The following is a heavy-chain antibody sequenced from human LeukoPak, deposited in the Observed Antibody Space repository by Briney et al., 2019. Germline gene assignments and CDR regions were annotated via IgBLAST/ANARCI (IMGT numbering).Heavy chain of an antibody. CDR1: GGSISSYY. D-gene: IGHD6-13*01. Sequence: PSETLSLTCTVSGGSISSYYWSWIRQPPGKGLEWIGYIYHSGSTYYNPSLKSRVTISVDRSKNQFSLKLSSVTAADTAVYYCAGIAAAGTSGYWGQGTLVTVSS. J-gene: IGHJ4*02. CDR3: AGIAAAGTSGY. CDR2: IYHSGST. V-gene: IGHV4-59*04.